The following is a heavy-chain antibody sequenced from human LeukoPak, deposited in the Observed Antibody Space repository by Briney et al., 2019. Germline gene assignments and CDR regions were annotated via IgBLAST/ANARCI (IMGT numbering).Heavy chain of an antibody. V-gene: IGHV5-51*01. Sequence: GASLKISCKGSGYSFTSYWIGWVRQMPGKGLEWMGIIYPGDSDTRYSPSFQGQVTISADKSISTAYLQWSSLKASDTAMYYCARHKRAVAGTWDSFDYWGQGTLVTVSS. J-gene: IGHJ4*02. D-gene: IGHD6-19*01. CDR1: GYSFTSYW. CDR2: IYPGDSDT. CDR3: ARHKRAVAGTWDSFDY.